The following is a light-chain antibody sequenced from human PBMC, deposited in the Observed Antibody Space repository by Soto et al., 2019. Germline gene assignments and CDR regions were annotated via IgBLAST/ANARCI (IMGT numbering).Light chain of an antibody. Sequence: EIVMTQSPATLSVSPGERATLSCRTSQSVSSNLAWYQQKPGQAPMLPIYGASTRATGTPARFSGSGSGTEFTLTISSLQSEDFAGYYCQQYNNWPPGYTFGQGTKLEIK. CDR3: QQYNNWPPGYT. CDR2: GAS. V-gene: IGKV3-15*01. CDR1: QSVSSN. J-gene: IGKJ2*01.